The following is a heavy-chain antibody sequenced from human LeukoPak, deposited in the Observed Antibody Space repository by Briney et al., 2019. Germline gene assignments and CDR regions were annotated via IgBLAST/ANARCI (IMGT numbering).Heavy chain of an antibody. Sequence: PGGSLRLSCAASGFTFSSYAMSWVRQAPGGGLEWVSGIPGSGVDTFYADSVKGRFTISRDNSKNTLFLQMNSLRAEDTAVYHCAKEVGMYGTPTLDFWGQGTVVTVSS. CDR1: GFTFSSYA. CDR2: IPGSGVDT. CDR3: AKEVGMYGTPTLDF. V-gene: IGHV3-23*01. D-gene: IGHD1-1*01. J-gene: IGHJ4*02.